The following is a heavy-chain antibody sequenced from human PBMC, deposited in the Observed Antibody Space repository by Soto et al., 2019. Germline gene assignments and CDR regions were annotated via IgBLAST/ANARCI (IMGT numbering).Heavy chain of an antibody. V-gene: IGHV1-2*04. D-gene: IGHD3-10*01. Sequence: GPSVKVSCKASGYTFTGYYMHWVRQAPGQGLEWMGWINPNSGGTNYAQKFQGWVTMTRDTSISTAYMELSRLRSDDTAVYYCARDFPSPARMVRGVITTHSAFDIWGQGTMVTVSS. CDR2: INPNSGGT. CDR1: GYTFTGYY. CDR3: ARDFPSPARMVRGVITTHSAFDI. J-gene: IGHJ3*02.